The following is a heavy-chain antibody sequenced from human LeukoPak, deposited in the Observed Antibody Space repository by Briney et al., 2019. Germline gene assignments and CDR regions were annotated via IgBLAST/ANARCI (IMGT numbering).Heavy chain of an antibody. Sequence: SETLSLTCAVSGGSISSNNWWSWVRQPPGKGLEWIGEIYHSGSTNYNPSLKSRVTISVDTSKGQFSLKLSSVTAADTAVYYCASTAPDYYDSSGYSNWGQGTLVTVSS. D-gene: IGHD3-22*01. CDR1: GGSISSNNW. CDR2: IYHSGST. V-gene: IGHV4-4*02. J-gene: IGHJ4*02. CDR3: ASTAPDYYDSSGYSN.